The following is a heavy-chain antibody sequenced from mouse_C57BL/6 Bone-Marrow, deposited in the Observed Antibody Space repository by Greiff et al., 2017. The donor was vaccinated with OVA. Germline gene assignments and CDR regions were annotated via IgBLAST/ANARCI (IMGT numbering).Heavy chain of an antibody. D-gene: IGHD2-3*01. Sequence: QVQLQQSGAELARPGASVKLSCKASGYTFTSYGISWVKQRTGQGLEWIGEIYPRSGNTYYNEKFKGKATLTADKSSSTAYMEPRSLTSEDSAVYFCARGGGYSYAMDYWGQGTSVTVSS. J-gene: IGHJ4*01. V-gene: IGHV1-81*01. CDR1: GYTFTSYG. CDR3: ARGGGYSYAMDY. CDR2: IYPRSGNT.